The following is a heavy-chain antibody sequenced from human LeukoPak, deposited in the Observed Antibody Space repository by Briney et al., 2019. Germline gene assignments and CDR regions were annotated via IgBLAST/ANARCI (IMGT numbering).Heavy chain of an antibody. CDR3: ARNPHAATIDY. Sequence: PSETLSLTCTVSGGSISSSSCYWGWIRQPPGKGLEWIGSIYYSGSTYYNPSLKSRVTISVDTSKNQFSLKLSSVTAADTAVYYCARNPHAATIDYWGQGTLVTVSS. J-gene: IGHJ4*02. D-gene: IGHD5-24*01. V-gene: IGHV4-39*01. CDR2: IYYSGST. CDR1: GGSISSSSCY.